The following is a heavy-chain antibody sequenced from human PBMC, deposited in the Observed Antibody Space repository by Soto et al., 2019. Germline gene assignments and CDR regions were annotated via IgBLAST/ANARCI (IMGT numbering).Heavy chain of an antibody. V-gene: IGHV3-15*07. CDR2: IKTETDGGTT. D-gene: IGHD3-3*01. CDR1: GFTFSSAW. Sequence: EVQLVESGGGLVKPGGSLRLSCAASGFTFSSAWMNWVRQASGKGLEWVGRIKTETDGGTTDYAAPVKGRFTISRDDSKNTLYLQLDSLKTEDTAVYYCMTLRGESSIFGVVARFDYWGQGTLVTVSS. J-gene: IGHJ4*02. CDR3: MTLRGESSIFGVVARFDY.